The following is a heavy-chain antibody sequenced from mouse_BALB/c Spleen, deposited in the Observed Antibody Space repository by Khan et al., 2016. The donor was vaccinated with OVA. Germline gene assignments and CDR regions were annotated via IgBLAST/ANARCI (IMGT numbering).Heavy chain of an antibody. J-gene: IGHJ3*01. CDR2: ISSAGDYT. V-gene: IGHV5-6*01. D-gene: IGHD4-1*01. CDR3: ASHLTGSFAY. CDR1: GFTFSTYG. Sequence: EVQVVESGGDLVKPGGSLKLSCVASGFTFSTYGMSWVRQIPDKRLEWVATISSAGDYTYYPDNVKGRFTISRDNAKNTLYLQMSSLQSEDTAMFYCASHLTGSFAYWGQGTLVTVST.